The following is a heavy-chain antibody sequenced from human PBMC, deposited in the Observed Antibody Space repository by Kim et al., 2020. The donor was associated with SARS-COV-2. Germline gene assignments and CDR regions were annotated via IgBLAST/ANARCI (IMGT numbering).Heavy chain of an antibody. CDR3: TRPARPDYTAMVHLTFDY. D-gene: IGHD5-18*01. Sequence: GGSLRLSCAASGFTFSGSAMHWVRQASGKGLEWVGRIRSKANSYATAHAAAVKGRFTIARDDSKNTAYLQMNSLKTEDTAVYYCTRPARPDYTAMVHLTFDYLGQGTLVTVFS. J-gene: IGHJ4*02. CDR2: IRSKANSYAT. V-gene: IGHV3-73*01. CDR1: GFTFSGSA.